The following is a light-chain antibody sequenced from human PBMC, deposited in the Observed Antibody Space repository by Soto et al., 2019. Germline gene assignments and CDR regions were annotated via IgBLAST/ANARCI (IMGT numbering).Light chain of an antibody. V-gene: IGKV3-11*01. J-gene: IGKJ4*01. CDR3: QQCRNWPLT. Sequence: EIVLTQSPATLSLPPGERATLSCRASQSVSNYLAWYQQRPGQPPRLLIYDASTRATGISARFSGSGYGTEFTLTISSLQSEDFAVYFCQQCRNWPLTFGGGTKVDIK. CDR2: DAS. CDR1: QSVSNY.